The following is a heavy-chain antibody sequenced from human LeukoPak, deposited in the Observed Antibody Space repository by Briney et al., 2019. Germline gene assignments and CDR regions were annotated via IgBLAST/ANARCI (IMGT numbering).Heavy chain of an antibody. Sequence: SETLSLTCTVSGGSISSYYWSWIRQPPGKGLEWIGYIYYSGSTNYNPSLKSRVTISVDTSKNQFSLKLSSVTAADTAVYYCATQVGATTEFDYWGQGTLVTVSS. V-gene: IGHV4-59*01. CDR2: IYYSGST. D-gene: IGHD1-26*01. CDR3: ATQVGATTEFDY. J-gene: IGHJ4*02. CDR1: GGSISSYY.